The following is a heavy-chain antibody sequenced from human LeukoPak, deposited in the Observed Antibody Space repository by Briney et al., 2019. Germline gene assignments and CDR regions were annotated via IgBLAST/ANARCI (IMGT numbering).Heavy chain of an antibody. J-gene: IGHJ3*02. V-gene: IGHV1-3*01. CDR2: INAGNGNT. CDR1: GHTFTSYA. CDR3: ARVEWLPGNAFDI. Sequence: ASVKVSCKASGHTFTSYAMHWARQAPGQRLEWMGWINAGNGNTKYSQKFQGRVTITRDTSASTAYMELSSLRSEDTAVYYCARVEWLPGNAFDIWGQGTMVTVSS. D-gene: IGHD5-24*01.